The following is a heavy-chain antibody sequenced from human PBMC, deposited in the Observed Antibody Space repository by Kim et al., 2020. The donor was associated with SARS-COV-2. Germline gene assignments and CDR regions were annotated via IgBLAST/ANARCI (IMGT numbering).Heavy chain of an antibody. CDR2: IGGGGLNT. J-gene: IGHJ4*02. V-gene: IGHV3-23*01. Sequence: GGSLRLSCEASGFTFGDSSMNWVRQAPGKGLQWVSAIGGGGLNTYYADSVRGRFTISRDNSHNTLYLQMNRLRDEDTALYYCAKDLTVAGPFDNWGQGILVIVSS. CDR1: GFTFGDSS. CDR3: AKDLTVAGPFDN. D-gene: IGHD6-19*01.